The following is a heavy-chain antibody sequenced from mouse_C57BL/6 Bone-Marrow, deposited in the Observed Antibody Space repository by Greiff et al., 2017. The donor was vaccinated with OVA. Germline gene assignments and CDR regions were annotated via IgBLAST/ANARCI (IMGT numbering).Heavy chain of an antibody. CDR1: GFTFSSYG. CDR3: ASRGTLFAY. J-gene: IGHJ3*01. Sequence: EVKLVESGGDLVKPGGSLKLSCAASGFTFSSYGMSWVRQTPDKRLEWVATISSGGSYTYYPDSVKGRFTISRDNAKNTLYLQMSSLKSEDTAMYYCASRGTLFAYWGQGTLVTVSA. V-gene: IGHV5-6*02. CDR2: ISSGGSYT.